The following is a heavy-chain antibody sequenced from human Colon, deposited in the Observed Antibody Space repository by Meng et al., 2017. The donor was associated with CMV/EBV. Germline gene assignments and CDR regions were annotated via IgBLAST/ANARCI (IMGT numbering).Heavy chain of an antibody. D-gene: IGHD5-24*01. CDR1: GDSISGRSYY. CDR2: IYYTGND. V-gene: IGHV4-39*07. Sequence: GPGPGLVKPSETLSLTCTVSGDSISGRSYYWGWIRQPPGKGLEWIASIYYTGNDYHNPSLKSRVTISIDTSNNQFSLRLTSVTAADTAVYYCARMALHWYFDLWGRGTLVTVSS. J-gene: IGHJ2*01. CDR3: ARMALHWYFDL.